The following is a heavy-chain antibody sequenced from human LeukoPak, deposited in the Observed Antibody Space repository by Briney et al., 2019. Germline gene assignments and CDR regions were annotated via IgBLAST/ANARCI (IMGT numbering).Heavy chain of an antibody. Sequence: SGGSLRLXCAASGFTFSSYGMHWVRQAPGKGLEWVAFIRHDGSNKYYADSVKGRFTVSRDNSKNTLYLQMNSLRAEDTAVYYCAKDQWELRTGEGYFDYWGQGTLVTVSS. CDR3: AKDQWELRTGEGYFDY. J-gene: IGHJ4*02. D-gene: IGHD1-26*01. CDR2: IRHDGSNK. CDR1: GFTFSSYG. V-gene: IGHV3-30*02.